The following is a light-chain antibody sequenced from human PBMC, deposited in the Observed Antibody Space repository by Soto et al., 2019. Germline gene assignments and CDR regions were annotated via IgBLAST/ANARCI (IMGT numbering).Light chain of an antibody. CDR1: QSVSSSD. V-gene: IGKV3-20*01. CDR3: QQYGSSPQVLT. CDR2: GAS. J-gene: IGKJ4*01. Sequence: EIVLTQSPGTLSLSPGERATLSCRASQSVSSSDLAWYQQKPGQAPRLLIYGASSRATGIPDRFSGSGSGTDFTLTISRLEPEDFAVYYCQQYGSSPQVLTFGGGTKVEIK.